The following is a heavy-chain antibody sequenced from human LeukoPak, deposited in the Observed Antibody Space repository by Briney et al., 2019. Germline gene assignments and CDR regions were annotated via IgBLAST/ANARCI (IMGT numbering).Heavy chain of an antibody. CDR1: GFTVSSNY. D-gene: IGHD6-13*01. CDR3: ARDGYSSDAFDI. Sequence: GGSLRLSCAAAGFTVSSNYMSCGRQAPGKGLEWVSVIYSGGSTYYADSVKGRFTISRDNSKNTLYLQMNSLRAEDTAVYYCARDGYSSDAFDIWGQGTMVTVSS. CDR2: IYSGGST. V-gene: IGHV3-53*01. J-gene: IGHJ3*02.